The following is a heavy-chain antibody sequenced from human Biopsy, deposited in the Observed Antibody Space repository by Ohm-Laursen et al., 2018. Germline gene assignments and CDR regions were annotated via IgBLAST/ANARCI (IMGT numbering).Heavy chain of an antibody. CDR1: GGSISSYY. D-gene: IGHD2/OR15-2a*01. Sequence: GTLSLTCLVSGGSISSYYWNWIRQPPGKGLEWIGYIYYSGTTDYNPSLKSRVTISVDTSKNQFSLRLNSVTAADTAVYYCARATNSTGWPYYYFYGMDVWGQGTTVTVSS. J-gene: IGHJ6*02. CDR2: IYYSGTT. CDR3: ARATNSTGWPYYYFYGMDV. V-gene: IGHV4-59*01.